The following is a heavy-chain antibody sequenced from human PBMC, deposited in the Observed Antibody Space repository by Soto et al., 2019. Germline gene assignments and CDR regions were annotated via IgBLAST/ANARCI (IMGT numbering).Heavy chain of an antibody. CDR3: ASARATIAAAAIFDC. J-gene: IGHJ4*02. CDR1: GGSISTSNW. D-gene: IGHD6-13*01. V-gene: IGHV4-4*02. CDR2: VYRTGST. Sequence: QVQLQESGPGLVKPSGTLSLTCAVSGGSISTSNWWSWVRQPPGKGLEWIGEVYRTGSTNYNPSLESRLTISVAKPKHQFSRKLTSVTAADAAVYDWASARATIAAAAIFDCWGQGTLVTVSS.